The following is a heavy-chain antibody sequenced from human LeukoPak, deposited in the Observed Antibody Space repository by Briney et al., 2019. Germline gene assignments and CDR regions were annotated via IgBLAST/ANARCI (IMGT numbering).Heavy chain of an antibody. CDR1: GGSISSGGYS. Sequence: SETLSLTCAVSGGSISSGGYSWSWIRQPPGEGLEWIGYIYHSGSTYYNPSLKSRVTISVDRSKNQFSLKLSSVTAADTAVYYCAREGVWGSYRAFDYWGQGTLVTVSS. D-gene: IGHD3-16*02. V-gene: IGHV4-30-2*01. CDR3: AREGVWGSYRAFDY. J-gene: IGHJ4*02. CDR2: IYHSGST.